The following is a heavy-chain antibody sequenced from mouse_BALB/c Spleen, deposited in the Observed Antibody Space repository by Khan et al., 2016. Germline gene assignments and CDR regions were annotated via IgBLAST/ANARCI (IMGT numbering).Heavy chain of an antibody. CDR2: ITYSGST. J-gene: IGHJ4*01. V-gene: IGHV3-2*02. CDR1: GHSITSDYA. D-gene: IGHD1-2*01. Sequence: EVQLVESGPGLVKPSQSLSLTRTVTGHSITSDYAWNWIRQFPGNKLEWMGYITYSGSTSYNPSLKSRISITRDTSKNQFFLQLNSVTTEDTATYYCSTTTPMDYWGQGTSVTVSS. CDR3: STTTPMDY.